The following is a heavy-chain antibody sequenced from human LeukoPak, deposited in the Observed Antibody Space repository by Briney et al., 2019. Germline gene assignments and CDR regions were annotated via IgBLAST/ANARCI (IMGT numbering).Heavy chain of an antibody. D-gene: IGHD6-19*01. CDR3: ARVGYTSGWSDYYFDY. CDR2: IYSSGST. Sequence: PSETLSLTCSISGGSISTYYWSWIRQSPGEGLEWIGFIYSSGSTSYNPSLKSRVTISLHTSQNQFSLTLTPVTAADTAVYYCARVGYTSGWSDYYFDYWGQGTLVTVSS. V-gene: IGHV4-59*01. J-gene: IGHJ4*02. CDR1: GGSISTYY.